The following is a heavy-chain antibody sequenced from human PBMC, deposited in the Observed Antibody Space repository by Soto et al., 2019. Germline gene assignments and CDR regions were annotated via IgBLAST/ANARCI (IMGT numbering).Heavy chain of an antibody. CDR2: IIPIFGTA. D-gene: IGHD6-13*01. J-gene: IGHJ5*02. V-gene: IGHV1-69*06. CDR3: ARWSGGIAAGGTRSWFDP. Sequence: SVKVSCKASGGTFSSYAISWVRQAPGQGLEWMGGIIPIFGTANYAQKFQGRVTITADKSTSTAYMELSSLRSEDTAVYYCARWSGGIAAGGTRSWFDPWGQGTLVTVSS. CDR1: GGTFSSYA.